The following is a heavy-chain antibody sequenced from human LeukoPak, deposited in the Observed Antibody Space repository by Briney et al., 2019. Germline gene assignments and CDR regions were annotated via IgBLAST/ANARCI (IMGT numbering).Heavy chain of an antibody. CDR1: GGSFSGYY. J-gene: IGHJ4*02. V-gene: IGHV3-23*01. Sequence: ETLSLTCAVYGGSFSGYYWSWIRQAPGKGLEWVSGISGSGGSTYYADSVKGRFTISRDNSKNTLYLQMDSLRAEDTAVYYCAKGRYYYDSSGYFDYWGQGTLVTVSS. CDR2: ISGSGGST. D-gene: IGHD3-22*01. CDR3: AKGRYYYDSSGYFDY.